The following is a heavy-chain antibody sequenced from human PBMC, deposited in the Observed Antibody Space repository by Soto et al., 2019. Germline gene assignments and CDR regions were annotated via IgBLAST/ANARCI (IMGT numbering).Heavy chain of an antibody. D-gene: IGHD6-13*01. V-gene: IGHV1-18*01. CDR3: ARVAAAAGTKRNWFDP. CDR1: GYTFTSYG. CDR2: ISAYNGNT. Sequence: ASVKVSCKASGYTFTSYGISWVRQAPGQGLEWMGWISAYNGNTNYAQKLQGRVTMTTDTSTSTAYMELRSLRSDDTAVYYCARVAAAAGTKRNWFDPWGQGTLVTVSS. J-gene: IGHJ5*02.